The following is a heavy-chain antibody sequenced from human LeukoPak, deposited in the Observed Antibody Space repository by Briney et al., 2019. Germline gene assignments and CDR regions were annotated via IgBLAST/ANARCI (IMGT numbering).Heavy chain of an antibody. CDR1: GFNVSRNY. J-gene: IGHJ4*02. Sequence: GGSLRLSCAASGFNVSRNYMSWVRQAPGKGLEWVSVIHTAGSTYYADSVKGRFTISRDNSKNTLYAQMKSLRAEDTAAYYCARVAVAQRGFDYWGQGTLVTVSS. CDR2: IHTAGST. CDR3: ARVAVAQRGFDY. V-gene: IGHV3-53*01. D-gene: IGHD6-19*01.